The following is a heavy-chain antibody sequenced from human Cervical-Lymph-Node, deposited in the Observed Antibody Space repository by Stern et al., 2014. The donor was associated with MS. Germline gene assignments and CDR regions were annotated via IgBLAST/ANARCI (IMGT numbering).Heavy chain of an antibody. CDR3: AGTDSLVEPFEF. V-gene: IGHV1-3*04. J-gene: IGHJ4*02. D-gene: IGHD1-1*01. CDR2: IATGNGNT. CDR1: RYTFINYA. Sequence: VQLLESGAEVKKPGASVKVSCKASRYTFINYAMHWVRQAPGQRLEWMGWIATGNGNTKYSQKFQGRVTITRDTSATTAYMELSSLRSEDTALYYCAGTDSLVEPFEFWGQGTLVTVSS.